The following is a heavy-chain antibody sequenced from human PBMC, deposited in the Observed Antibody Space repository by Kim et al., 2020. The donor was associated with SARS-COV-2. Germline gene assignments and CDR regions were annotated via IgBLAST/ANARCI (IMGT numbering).Heavy chain of an antibody. D-gene: IGHD3-16*02. CDR2: ISSSSSYI. CDR3: ARAPAGSYRYIRGSWFDY. J-gene: IGHJ4*02. Sequence: GGSLRLSCAASGFTFSSYSMNWVRQAPGKGLEWVSSISSSSSYIYYADSVKGRFTISRDNAKNSLYLQMNSLRAEDTAVYYCARAPAGSYRYIRGSWFDYWGQGTLVTVSS. CDR1: GFTFSSYS. V-gene: IGHV3-21*01.